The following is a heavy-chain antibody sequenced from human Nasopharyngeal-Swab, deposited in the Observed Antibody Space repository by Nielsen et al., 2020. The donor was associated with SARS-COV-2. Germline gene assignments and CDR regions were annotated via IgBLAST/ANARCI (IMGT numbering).Heavy chain of an antibody. Sequence: SLTRTVSGGCMRTSIYYWGWIRRPPGKGLVWIGSIYYSGSTYYNPSLKSRVTISVDTSKNQFSLKLSSVTAADTAVYYCARQHRSQYYDILTGYYEDYYFDYWGQGTLVTVSS. J-gene: IGHJ4*02. V-gene: IGHV4-39*01. CDR3: ARQHRSQYYDILTGYYEDYYFDY. D-gene: IGHD3-9*01. CDR2: IYYSGST. CDR1: GGCMRTSIYY.